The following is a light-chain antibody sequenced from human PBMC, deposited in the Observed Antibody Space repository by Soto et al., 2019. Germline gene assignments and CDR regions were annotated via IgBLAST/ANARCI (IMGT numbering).Light chain of an antibody. J-gene: IGLJ2*01. CDR2: INSDGSH. CDR1: SGHSSYA. Sequence: QLVLTQSPSASASLGASVKLTCTLSSGHSSYAIAWHQQQPEKGPRFLMKINSDGSHFKGDGIPDRFSGSSSGAERYLTISSLQSEDEADYYCQTWGTGRVFGGGTKLTVL. V-gene: IGLV4-69*01. CDR3: QTWGTGRV.